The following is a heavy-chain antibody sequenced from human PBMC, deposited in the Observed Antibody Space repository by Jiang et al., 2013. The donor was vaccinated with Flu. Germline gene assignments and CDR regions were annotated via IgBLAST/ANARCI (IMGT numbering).Heavy chain of an antibody. J-gene: IGHJ6*02. CDR2: TLYRSTWAN. D-gene: IGHD6-19*01. CDR1: GDSVSNIRAT. Sequence: QTLSLTCAISGDSVSNIRATWNWIRQSPSRGLEWLGRTLYRSTWANDYAPSVKSRITVNPDTSKNQFSLQLNSVTPEDTAVYYCAREGVAVAGTFYYYYGMDVWGQGTTVTVSS. CDR3: AREGVAVAGTFYYYYGMDV. V-gene: IGHV6-1*01.